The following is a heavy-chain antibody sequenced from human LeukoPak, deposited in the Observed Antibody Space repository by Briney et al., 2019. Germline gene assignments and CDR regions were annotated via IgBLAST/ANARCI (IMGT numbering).Heavy chain of an antibody. CDR1: GFTFDDYG. Sequence: GGSLRLSCAASGFTFDDYGMSWVRQAPGKGLEWVSGINWNGGSTGYADSVKGRFTISRDNAKNSLYLQMNSLRAEDTALYYCARDGIAVADTDYYFDYWGQGTLVAVSS. CDR3: ARDGIAVADTDYYFDY. J-gene: IGHJ4*02. V-gene: IGHV3-20*04. CDR2: INWNGGST. D-gene: IGHD6-19*01.